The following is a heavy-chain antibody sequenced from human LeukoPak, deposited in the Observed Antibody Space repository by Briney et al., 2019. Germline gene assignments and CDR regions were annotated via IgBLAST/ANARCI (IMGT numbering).Heavy chain of an antibody. D-gene: IGHD4-23*01. Sequence: GGSLRLAYAAAGFIFSIYAMSSVRQAPGEWLGWVLSISNAGGSTYYADSVKGWFTIARVDSKNTLYLQMNNLRDEDTAIYYCAKDLTTVVTSRFDDWGQGTLVTVSS. CDR2: ISNAGGST. V-gene: IGHV3-23*01. CDR1: GFIFSIYA. J-gene: IGHJ4*02. CDR3: AKDLTTVVTSRFDD.